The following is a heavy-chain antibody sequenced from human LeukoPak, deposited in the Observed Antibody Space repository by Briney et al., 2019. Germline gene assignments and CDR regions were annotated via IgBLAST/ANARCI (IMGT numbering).Heavy chain of an antibody. CDR2: IWYDGSNK. V-gene: IGHV3-30*02. CDR3: AKDVSWNWFDP. J-gene: IGHJ5*02. Sequence: GGSLRLSCAASGFTFSSYGMHWVRQAPGKGLEWVAVIWYDGSNKYYADSVRGRFTISRDNSKNTLYLQMNTLRAEDTAVYYCAKDVSWNWFDPWGQGTLVTVSS. CDR1: GFTFSSYG.